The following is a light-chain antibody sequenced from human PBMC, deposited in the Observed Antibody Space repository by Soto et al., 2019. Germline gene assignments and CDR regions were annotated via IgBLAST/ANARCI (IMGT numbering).Light chain of an antibody. CDR3: VAWDDSLSGRV. CDR1: SSNIGSDY. V-gene: IGLV1-47*01. J-gene: IGLJ3*02. Sequence: QSVLTQPPSVSGTPGQRVTISCSGSSSNIGSDYVYWFQQLPGTAPKVLIYRNNQRPSGVPERFSGSKSGTSASLAISGLRSEDEADYYCVAWDDSLSGRVFGGGTQLTVL. CDR2: RNN.